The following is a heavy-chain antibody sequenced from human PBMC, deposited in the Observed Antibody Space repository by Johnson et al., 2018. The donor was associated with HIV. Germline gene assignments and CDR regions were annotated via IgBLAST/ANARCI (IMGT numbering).Heavy chain of an antibody. J-gene: IGHJ3*02. Sequence: VQLVESGGGLVQPGGSLRLSCAASGFTVSSNYMSWVRQAPGKGLEWVSVIYSGGSTYYADSVKGRFTIYRDNAKNSLYLQMNRLRAEDTAVYYCASPKICFGKSHHGAFDIWGQGTMVTVSS. CDR1: GFTVSSNY. V-gene: IGHV3-66*01. D-gene: IGHD3-10*01. CDR3: ASPKICFGKSHHGAFDI. CDR2: IYSGGST.